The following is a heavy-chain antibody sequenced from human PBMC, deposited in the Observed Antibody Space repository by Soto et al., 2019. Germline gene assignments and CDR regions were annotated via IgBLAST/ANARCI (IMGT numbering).Heavy chain of an antibody. CDR3: AKGQRGPIARVYFDY. V-gene: IGHV3-23*01. Sequence: GGPMRLSWGSSEFTFSSYSMSWIRQAPGKGLEWVSAISGSGGSTYYADSVKGRFTISRDNSKNTLYLQMNSLRAEDTAVYYCAKGQRGPIARVYFDYCGQGSLVNV. J-gene: IGHJ4*02. D-gene: IGHD3-10*01. CDR1: EFTFSSYS. CDR2: ISGSGGST.